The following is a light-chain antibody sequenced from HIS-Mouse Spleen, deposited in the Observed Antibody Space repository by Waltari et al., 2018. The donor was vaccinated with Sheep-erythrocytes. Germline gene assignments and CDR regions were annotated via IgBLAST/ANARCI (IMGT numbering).Light chain of an antibody. J-gene: IGLJ1*01. CDR2: DVS. Sequence: QSALTQPRSVSGSPGQSVTISCTGTSSDVGGYNYVSWYQQHPGKAPKLIIYDVSKRPAGVPDSLSGSKSGNAACLTISGLQAEDEADYYCCSYAGSYNHVFATGTKVTVL. CDR1: SSDVGGYNY. V-gene: IGLV2-11*01. CDR3: CSYAGSYNHV.